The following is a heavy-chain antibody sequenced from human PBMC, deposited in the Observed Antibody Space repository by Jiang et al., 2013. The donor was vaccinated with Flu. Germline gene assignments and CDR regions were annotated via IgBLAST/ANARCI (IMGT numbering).Heavy chain of an antibody. V-gene: IGHV4-59*12. D-gene: IGHD6-13*01. CDR3: ARDVYTLSSSWGGWDY. J-gene: IGHJ4*02. CDR2: KYYTGASNY. CDR1: SGSMSGYY. Sequence: GPGLVKPSETLSLTCIVSSGSMSGYYWSWIRQPPGKGLEWIGYKYYTGASNYNYNPSLQSRVTISVDTSKNQISLKLSSVTAADTAVYYCARDVYTLSSSWGGWDYWGQGALVTVSS.